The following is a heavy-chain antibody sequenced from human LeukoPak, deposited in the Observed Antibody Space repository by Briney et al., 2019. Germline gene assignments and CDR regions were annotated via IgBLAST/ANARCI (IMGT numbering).Heavy chain of an antibody. CDR2: IYYSGST. CDR3: ARQRKSYYYDSSGHYGGARGYYYMDV. V-gene: IGHV4-59*08. J-gene: IGHJ6*03. CDR1: GGSISSYY. Sequence: SETLSLTCTVSGGSISSYYWSWIRQPPGKGLEWIGYIYYSGSTNYNPSLKSRVTISVDTSKNQFSLKLSSVTAADTAVYYCARQRKSYYYDSSGHYGGARGYYYMDVWGKGTTVTISS. D-gene: IGHD3-22*01.